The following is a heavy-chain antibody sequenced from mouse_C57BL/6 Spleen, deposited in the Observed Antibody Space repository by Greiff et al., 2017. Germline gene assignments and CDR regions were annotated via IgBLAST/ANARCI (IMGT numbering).Heavy chain of an antibody. J-gene: IGHJ2*01. CDR1: GYAFSSYW. CDR3: ARWGPYYGSSYVPFFDY. V-gene: IGHV1-80*01. D-gene: IGHD1-1*01. CDR2: IYPGDGDT. Sequence: VQLQQSGAELVKPGASVKISCKASGYAFSSYWMNWVKQRPGKGLEWIGQIYPGDGDTNYNGKFKGKATLTADKSSSTAYMQLSSLTSEDSAVYFCARWGPYYGSSYVPFFDYWGQGTTLTVSA.